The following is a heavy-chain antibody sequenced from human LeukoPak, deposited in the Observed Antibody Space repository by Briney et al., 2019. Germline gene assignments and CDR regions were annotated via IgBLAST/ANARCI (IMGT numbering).Heavy chain of an antibody. V-gene: IGHV3-30*18. J-gene: IGHJ4*02. CDR2: MSYDGSNK. Sequence: GGSLRLSCAASGFTFSSYGVHWVRQAPGKGLEWVAVMSYDGSNKFYADSVKGRFTISRDNSKNTLYMQMNSLRAEDTAVYYCAKDHYDYIRGTYEFDYWGQGTLVTVSS. CDR1: GFTFSSYG. CDR3: AKDHYDYIRGTYEFDY. D-gene: IGHD3-16*01.